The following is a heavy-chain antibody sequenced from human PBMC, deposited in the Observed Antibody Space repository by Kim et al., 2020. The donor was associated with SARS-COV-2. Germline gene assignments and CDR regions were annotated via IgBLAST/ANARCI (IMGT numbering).Heavy chain of an antibody. CDR3: AKARRAVVVVAATDY. Sequence: GGSLRLSCAASGFTFSSYGMHWVRQAPGKGLEWVAVISYDGSNKYYADSVKDQFTISRDNSKNTLYLQMNSLRAEDTAVYYCAKARRAVVVVAATDYWGQGTLVTVSS. CDR1: GFTFSSYG. D-gene: IGHD2-15*01. J-gene: IGHJ4*02. V-gene: IGHV3-30*18. CDR2: ISYDGSNK.